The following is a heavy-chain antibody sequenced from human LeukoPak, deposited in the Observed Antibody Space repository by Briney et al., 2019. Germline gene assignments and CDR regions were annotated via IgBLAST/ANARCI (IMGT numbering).Heavy chain of an antibody. V-gene: IGHV3-21*01. CDR3: AKGHDYGDYRLDSSAFDI. D-gene: IGHD4-17*01. CDR1: GFTFSSYA. J-gene: IGHJ3*02. Sequence: GGSLRLSCAASGFTFSSYAMSWVRQAPGKGLEWVSSISSSSSYIYYADSVKGRFTISRDNAKSSLYLQMNSLRAEDTAVYHCAKGHDYGDYRLDSSAFDIWGQGTMVTVSS. CDR2: ISSSSSYI.